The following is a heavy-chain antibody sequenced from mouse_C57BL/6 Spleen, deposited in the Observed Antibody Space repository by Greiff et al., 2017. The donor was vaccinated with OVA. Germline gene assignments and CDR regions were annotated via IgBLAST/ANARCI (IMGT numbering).Heavy chain of an antibody. J-gene: IGHJ1*03. Sequence: EVMLVESGGGLVKPGGSLKLSCAASGFTFSSYAMSWVRQTPEKRLEWVATISDGGSYTYYPDNVKGRFTISRDNAKNNLYLQMSHLKSEDTAMYYCARGYGNYTYFDVWGTGTTVTVS. D-gene: IGHD2-1*01. CDR3: ARGYGNYTYFDV. CDR1: GFTFSSYA. V-gene: IGHV5-4*03. CDR2: ISDGGSYT.